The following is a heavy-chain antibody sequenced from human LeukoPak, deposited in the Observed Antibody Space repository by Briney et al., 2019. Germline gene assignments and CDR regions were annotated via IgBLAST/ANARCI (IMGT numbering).Heavy chain of an antibody. V-gene: IGHV3-15*01. CDR3: TTNDAFDI. J-gene: IGHJ3*02. CDR2: IKTKSDGGPT. CDR1: GFTFGNAW. Sequence: PGGSLRLSCVASGFTFGNAWMNWVRQAPGKGLEWVGHIKTKSDGGPTDYAAPVKGRFTISRDDSKNTLYLQMNSLKTEDTAVYYCTTNDAFDIWGQGTMVTVSS.